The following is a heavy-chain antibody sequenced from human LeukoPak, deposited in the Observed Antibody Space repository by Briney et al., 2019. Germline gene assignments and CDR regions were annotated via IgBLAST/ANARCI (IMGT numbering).Heavy chain of an antibody. CDR1: GGTFSSYA. V-gene: IGHV1-69*05. J-gene: IGHJ4*02. CDR3: ARDFDGDYVGLDY. Sequence: SVKVSCKASGGTFSSYAISWVRQAPGQGLEWMGGIIPIFGTANYAQKFQGRVTITTDESTSTAYMELSSLRSEDTAVYYCARDFDGDYVGLDYWGQGTLVTVSS. CDR2: IIPIFGTA. D-gene: IGHD4-17*01.